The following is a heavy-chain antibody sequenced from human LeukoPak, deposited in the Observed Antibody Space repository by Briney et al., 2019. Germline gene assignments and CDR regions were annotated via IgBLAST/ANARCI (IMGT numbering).Heavy chain of an antibody. V-gene: IGHV1-18*04. Sequence: GASVKVSCKASGYTFTSYGISWVRQAPGQGLEWMGWISAYNGNTNYAQRPQGRVTMTTDTSTSTAYMELRSLRSDDTAVYYCARDLGALAVAGSFDYWGQGTLVTVSS. D-gene: IGHD6-19*01. CDR1: GYTFTSYG. CDR3: ARDLGALAVAGSFDY. J-gene: IGHJ4*02. CDR2: ISAYNGNT.